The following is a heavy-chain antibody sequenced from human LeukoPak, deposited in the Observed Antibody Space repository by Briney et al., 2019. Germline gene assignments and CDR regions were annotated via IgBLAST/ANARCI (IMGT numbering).Heavy chain of an antibody. J-gene: IGHJ4*02. CDR1: GFTFSSYG. CDR3: ASAVGY. Sequence: PGGSLRLSCAASGFTFSSYGMHWVRQAPGKGLEWVAVISYDGSNKYYADSVKGRFTISRDNSKNTLYLQMNSLRSEDTAVYYCASAVGYWGQGTLVTVSS. CDR2: ISYDGSNK. V-gene: IGHV3-30*03. D-gene: IGHD1-26*01.